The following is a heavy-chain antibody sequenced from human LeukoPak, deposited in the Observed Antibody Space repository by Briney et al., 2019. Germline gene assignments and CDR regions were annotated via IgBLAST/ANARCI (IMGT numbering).Heavy chain of an antibody. CDR2: IRYDGSNK. V-gene: IGHV3-30*02. CDR1: GFTFSSYG. Sequence: PGRSLRLSCAASGFTFSSYGMHWVRQAPGKGLEWVAFIRYDGSNKYYADSVKGRFTISRDNSKNTLYLQMNSLRAEDTAVYYCAKDPLLVPYPEGSSASYGDYWGQGTLVTVSS. D-gene: IGHD6-6*01. J-gene: IGHJ4*02. CDR3: AKDPLLVPYPEGSSASYGDY.